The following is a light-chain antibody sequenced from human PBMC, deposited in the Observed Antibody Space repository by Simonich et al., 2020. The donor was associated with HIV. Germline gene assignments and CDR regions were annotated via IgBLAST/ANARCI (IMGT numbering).Light chain of an antibody. CDR3: SSYTSSTTYVL. Sequence: QSALTQPASVSGSPGQSITISCTGTGSDVGVYNYVSWYQQHPGKAPKLMIYDISKRPSGFSNRFSGSKSGNTASLTISGLQAEDEADYYCSSYTSSTTYVLFGGGTKLTVL. CDR1: GSDVGVYNY. V-gene: IGLV2-14*01. J-gene: IGLJ2*01. CDR2: DIS.